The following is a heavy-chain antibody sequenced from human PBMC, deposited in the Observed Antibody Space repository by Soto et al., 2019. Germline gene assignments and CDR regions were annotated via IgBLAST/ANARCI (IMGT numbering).Heavy chain of an antibody. V-gene: IGHV1-18*01. CDR2: ISAYNGNT. Sequence: ASVKVSCKASGYTFTSYGISWVREAPGQGLEWMGWISAYNGNTNYAQKLQGRVTMTTDTSTSTAYMELRSLRSDDTAVYYCARDRNYYGSGGRWLDPWGQGTLVTVSS. CDR3: ARDRNYYGSGGRWLDP. CDR1: GYTFTSYG. D-gene: IGHD3-10*01. J-gene: IGHJ5*02.